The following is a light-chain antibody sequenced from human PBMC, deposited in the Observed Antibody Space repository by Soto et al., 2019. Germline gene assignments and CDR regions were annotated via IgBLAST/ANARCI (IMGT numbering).Light chain of an antibody. Sequence: EIVMTQSPATLSVSPGESATLSCRASQSISGNYLAWYQQKPGQAPRLLIYGASSRATGIPDRFSGSGSGTDFTLTIRRLEPEDFAVYYCQQYGSSYPWTFGQGTKVDIK. CDR3: QQYGSSYPWT. CDR1: QSISGNY. V-gene: IGKV3-20*01. J-gene: IGKJ1*01. CDR2: GAS.